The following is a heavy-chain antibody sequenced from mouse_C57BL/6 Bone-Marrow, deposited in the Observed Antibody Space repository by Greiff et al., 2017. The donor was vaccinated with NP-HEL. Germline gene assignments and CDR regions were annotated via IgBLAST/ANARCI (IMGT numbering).Heavy chain of an antibody. Sequence: QVQLQQPGAELVKPGASVKLSCKASGYTFTSYWMQWVKQRPGQGLEWIGEIDPSDSYTNYNQKFKGKATLTVDTSSSTAYMQLSSLTSEDSAVYYCAGAGDGYYERGYYFDYWGQGTTLTVSS. D-gene: IGHD2-3*01. CDR3: AGAGDGYYERGYYFDY. CDR1: GYTFTSYW. CDR2: IDPSDSYT. V-gene: IGHV1-50*01. J-gene: IGHJ2*01.